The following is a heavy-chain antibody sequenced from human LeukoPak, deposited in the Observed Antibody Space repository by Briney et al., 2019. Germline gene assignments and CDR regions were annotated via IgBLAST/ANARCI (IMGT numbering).Heavy chain of an antibody. CDR3: ARLLDNDSSGYPDTFDM. CDR1: GGTVNSHY. D-gene: IGHD3-22*01. CDR2: IYNSGST. J-gene: IGHJ3*02. Sequence: SESLTLTCTASGGTVNSHYWSWIRQPPGKGLEWIGYIYNSGSTKYNPSLQSRVTISVDTSESNFSLKLTSVTAADTAVYYCARLLDNDSSGYPDTFDMWGQGTVVIVSS. V-gene: IGHV4-59*02.